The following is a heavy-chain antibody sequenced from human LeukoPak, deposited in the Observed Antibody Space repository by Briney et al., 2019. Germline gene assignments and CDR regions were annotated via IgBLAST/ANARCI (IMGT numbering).Heavy chain of an antibody. J-gene: IGHJ4*02. CDR2: FYSSGSA. Sequence: ASETLSLTCTVSGGSISSSSYYWGWLRQPPGKGLEWIGSFYSSGSAYYNPSLKSRVTISVDTSNNQFSLKLSSVTAADTAVYYCARRLRSGNYGGEGYWGQGTLVTVSS. D-gene: IGHD1-26*01. V-gene: IGHV4-39*01. CDR3: ARRLRSGNYGGEGY. CDR1: GGSISSSSYY.